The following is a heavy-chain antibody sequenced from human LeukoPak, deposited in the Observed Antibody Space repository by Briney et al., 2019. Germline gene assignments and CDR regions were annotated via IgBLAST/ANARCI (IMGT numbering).Heavy chain of an antibody. J-gene: IGHJ5*02. V-gene: IGHV4-39*07. Sequence: SETLSLTCTVSGGSISSSSYYWGWIRQPPGKGLEGIGSIYYSGSTYYNPSLKSRVTISVDTSKNQFSLKLSSVTAADTAVYYCARDTARLGCSGGSCYRWFDPWGQGTLVTVSS. D-gene: IGHD2-15*01. CDR1: GGSISSSSYY. CDR2: IYYSGST. CDR3: ARDTARLGCSGGSCYRWFDP.